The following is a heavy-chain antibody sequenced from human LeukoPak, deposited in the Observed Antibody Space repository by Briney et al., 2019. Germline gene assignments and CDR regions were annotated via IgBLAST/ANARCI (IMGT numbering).Heavy chain of an antibody. D-gene: IGHD2-2*01. V-gene: IGHV1-2*02. CDR1: GYTFTGYY. J-gene: IGHJ4*02. CDR2: INPNSGGT. Sequence: ASVKVSCKASGYTFTGYYMHWVRQAPGQGLEWMGWINPNSGGTNYAQKSQGRVTMTRDTSISTAYMELSRLRSDDTAVYYCASGDCSSTSCYHREALWGQGTLVTVSS. CDR3: ASGDCSSTSCYHREAL.